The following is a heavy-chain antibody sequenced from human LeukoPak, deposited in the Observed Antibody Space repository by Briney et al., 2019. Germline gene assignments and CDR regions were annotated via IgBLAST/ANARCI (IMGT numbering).Heavy chain of an antibody. J-gene: IGHJ4*02. V-gene: IGHV3-74*01. CDR1: GFTFSSYW. Sequence: GGSLRLSCAASGFTFSSYWMHWVRQAPGKGLVWVSRINSDGSSTSYADSVKGRFTISRDNARNSLYLQLNSLRGEDTAVYYCARENNGDRYYFDCWGQGALVTVS. CDR3: ARENNGDRYYFDC. D-gene: IGHD2-8*01. CDR2: INSDGSST.